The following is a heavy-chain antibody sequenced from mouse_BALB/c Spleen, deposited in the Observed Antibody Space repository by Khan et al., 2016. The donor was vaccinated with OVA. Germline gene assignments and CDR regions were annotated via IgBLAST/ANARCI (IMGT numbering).Heavy chain of an antibody. CDR1: GYSITSDYA. CDR3: ARSVTITTVVATDFDY. Sequence: EVQLQESGPGLVKPSQSLSLTCTVTGYSITSDYAWNWIRQFPGNKLEWMGYISYSGRTSYNPSLNSRISITRDTSTNQFFLQLNSVTTEDTATDYCARSVTITTVVATDFDYWGQGTTLTVSS. D-gene: IGHD1-1*01. V-gene: IGHV3-2*02. J-gene: IGHJ2*01. CDR2: ISYSGRT.